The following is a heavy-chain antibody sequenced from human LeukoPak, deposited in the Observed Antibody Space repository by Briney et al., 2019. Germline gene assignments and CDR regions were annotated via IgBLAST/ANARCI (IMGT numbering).Heavy chain of an antibody. Sequence: GGSLRLSCAASGFTFNNYAMSWVRQAPGKGLKWVSAISGSGGNTYYADSVKGRFTISRDNSKNTLYLQMNSLRAEDAAVYYCANEYSKGDIWGQGTMVTVSS. J-gene: IGHJ3*02. V-gene: IGHV3-23*01. CDR3: ANEYSKGDI. CDR1: GFTFNNYA. CDR2: ISGSGGNT. D-gene: IGHD1-26*01.